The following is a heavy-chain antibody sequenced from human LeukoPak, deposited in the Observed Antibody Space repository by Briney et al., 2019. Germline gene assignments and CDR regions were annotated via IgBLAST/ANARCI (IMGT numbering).Heavy chain of an antibody. CDR1: GXTFSSYS. V-gene: IGHV3-21*01. D-gene: IGHD2-15*01. CDR2: ISSSSSYI. J-gene: IGHJ3*02. CDR3: ARGDCGGGSCYFVAFDI. Sequence: GGXLXLSCXASGXTFSSYSXNWVRQAPGKGLEWXSSISSSSSYIYYADSVKGRFTISRDNAKNSLYLQMNSLRAEDTAVYYCARGDCGGGSCYFVAFDIWGQGTMVTVSS.